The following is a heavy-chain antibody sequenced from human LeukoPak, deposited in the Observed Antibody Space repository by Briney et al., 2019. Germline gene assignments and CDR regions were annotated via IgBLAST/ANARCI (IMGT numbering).Heavy chain of an antibody. CDR3: ARGRDGYNYEYYFDY. CDR1: GGSFSGYY. Sequence: PSETLSLTCAVYGGSFSGYYWSWIRQPPGKGLEWIGEINHSGSTNYNPSLKSRVTISVDTSKNQFSLKLSSVTAADTAVYYCARGRDGYNYEYYFDYWGQGTLVTVSS. J-gene: IGHJ4*02. V-gene: IGHV4-34*01. D-gene: IGHD5-24*01. CDR2: INHSGST.